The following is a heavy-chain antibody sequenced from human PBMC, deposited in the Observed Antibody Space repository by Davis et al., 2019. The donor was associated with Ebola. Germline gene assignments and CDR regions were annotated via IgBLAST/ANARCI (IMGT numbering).Heavy chain of an antibody. CDR3: TTSKSGTYAY. CDR1: GFIFSGSA. CDR2: IRSKTNNYAT. Sequence: GGSLRLSCAASGFIFSGSAIHWVRQASGKGLEWVGRIRSKTNNYATSYGASAKGRFTISRDDSKNTVYLHMNSLKTEDTAVYYCTTSKSGTYAYWGQGTLVTV. V-gene: IGHV3-73*01. D-gene: IGHD1-26*01. J-gene: IGHJ4*02.